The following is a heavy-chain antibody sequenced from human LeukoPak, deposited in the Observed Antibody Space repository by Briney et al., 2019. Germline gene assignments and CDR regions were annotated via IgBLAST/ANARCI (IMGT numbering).Heavy chain of an antibody. CDR2: IYSGGST. J-gene: IGHJ6*03. CDR1: GFTFSSYW. V-gene: IGHV3-53*01. CDR3: ARVVSSSGYYWDYYYYYMDV. Sequence: GGSLRLSCAASGFTFSSYWMHWVRQAPGKGLVWVSVIYSGGSTYYADSVKGRFTISRDNSKNTLYLQMNSLRAEDTAVYYCARVVSSSGYYWDYYYYYMDVWAKGPRSPSP. D-gene: IGHD3-22*01.